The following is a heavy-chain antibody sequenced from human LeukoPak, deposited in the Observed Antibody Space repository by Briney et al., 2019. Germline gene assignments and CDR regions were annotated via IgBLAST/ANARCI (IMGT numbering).Heavy chain of an antibody. CDR1: GFTFSSYW. Sequence: GGSLRLSCAASGFTFSSYWMSWVRQAPGKGLEWVANIKQDGSEKYYVDSVKGRFTISRDNAKNSLYLQMNSLRAEDTAVYYCARRRSVVAAKGDYWGQGTLVTVSS. CDR3: ARRRSVVAAKGDY. CDR2: IKQDGSEK. J-gene: IGHJ4*02. V-gene: IGHV3-7*03. D-gene: IGHD2-15*01.